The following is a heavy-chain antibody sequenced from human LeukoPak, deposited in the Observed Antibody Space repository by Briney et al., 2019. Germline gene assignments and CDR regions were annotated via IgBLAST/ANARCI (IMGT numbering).Heavy chain of an antibody. CDR1: GFIFGRDS. CDR2: ISSSGSTI. CDR3: AREGHGYCSSTSCTNDAFDI. V-gene: IGHV3-48*04. J-gene: IGHJ3*02. D-gene: IGHD2-2*01. Sequence: GGSLRLSCAASGFIFGRDSMNWVRQAPGKGLEWVSYISSSGSTIYYADSVKGRFTISRDNAKNSLYLQMNSLRAEDTAVYYCAREGHGYCSSTSCTNDAFDIWGQGTMVTVSS.